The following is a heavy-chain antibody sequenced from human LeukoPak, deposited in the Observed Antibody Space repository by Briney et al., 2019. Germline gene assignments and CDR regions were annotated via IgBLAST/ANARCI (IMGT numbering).Heavy chain of an antibody. CDR1: GGSISSGGNS. CDR3: AEWRMVRGVLFDY. CDR2: ISYSGNT. J-gene: IGHJ4*02. Sequence: SETLSLTCAVSGGSISSGGNSWSWIRQPPGKGLEWIGYISYSGNTYYNSSLKSRVTISVDTSKNQFSLKLSSVTAADTAVYYCAEWRMVRGVLFDYWGQGTLVTVSS. D-gene: IGHD3-10*01. V-gene: IGHV4-30-4*07.